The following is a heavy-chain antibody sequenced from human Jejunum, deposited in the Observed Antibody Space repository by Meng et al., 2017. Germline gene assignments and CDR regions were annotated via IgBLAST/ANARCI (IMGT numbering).Heavy chain of an antibody. CDR3: AKDFGSGWYDY. V-gene: IGHV3-23*04. J-gene: IGHJ4*02. CDR2: ITAAGSTS. D-gene: IGHD6-19*01. Sequence: EVELVESGGGLVQPGGSLRLSCAASGFSFSIYAMNWVRQAPGKGLEWVSGITAAGSTSQYADSVKGRFTISRDNSKNTLFLQMNRLRAEDTALYYCAKDFGSGWYDYWGQGTLVTASS. CDR1: GFSFSIYA.